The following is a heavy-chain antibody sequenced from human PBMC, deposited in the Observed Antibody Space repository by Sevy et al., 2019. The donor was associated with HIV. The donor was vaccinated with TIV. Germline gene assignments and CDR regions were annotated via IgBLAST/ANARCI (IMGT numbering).Heavy chain of an antibody. Sequence: SETLSLTCTVSGDSFSSYFWAWIRQPAGKGLEWIGRINTSGSTNYNAPLTSRVTMSVDTSKSQVSLKVTSLTAADTAIYFCARSNWVTATNGFSKSYYFDYWGQGSLVTVSS. D-gene: IGHD7-27*01. J-gene: IGHJ4*02. CDR3: ARSNWVTATNGFSKSYYFDY. V-gene: IGHV4-4*07. CDR2: INTSGST. CDR1: GDSFSSYF.